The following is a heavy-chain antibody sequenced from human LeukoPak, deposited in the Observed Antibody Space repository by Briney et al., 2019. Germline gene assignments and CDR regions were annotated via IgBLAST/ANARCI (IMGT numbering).Heavy chain of an antibody. Sequence: PSQTLSLTCTVSGASISSGAYYWSWIPQPPGKGLVGFGYIYYSGSTYYNPSLKSRVTISVDTSKNQFSLKLSSVTAADTAVYYCARDTSSTDYYYYMDVWGKGTTVTVSS. V-gene: IGHV4-30-4*08. J-gene: IGHJ6*03. D-gene: IGHD6-6*01. CDR3: ARDTSSTDYYYYMDV. CDR1: GASISSGAYY. CDR2: IYYSGST.